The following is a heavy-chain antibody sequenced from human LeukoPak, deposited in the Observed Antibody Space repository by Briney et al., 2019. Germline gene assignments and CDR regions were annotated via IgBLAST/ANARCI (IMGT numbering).Heavy chain of an antibody. D-gene: IGHD4-17*01. Sequence: PSETLSLTCTVSGGSISSYYWSWIRQPAGKGLEWIGRIYTSGSTNYNPSLKSRVTISVDTSKNQFSLKLSSVTAADTAVYYCATTVTTVGYYYMDVWGKGTTVTVSS. CDR1: GGSISSYY. CDR2: IYTSGST. CDR3: ATTVTTVGYYYMDV. J-gene: IGHJ6*03. V-gene: IGHV4-4*07.